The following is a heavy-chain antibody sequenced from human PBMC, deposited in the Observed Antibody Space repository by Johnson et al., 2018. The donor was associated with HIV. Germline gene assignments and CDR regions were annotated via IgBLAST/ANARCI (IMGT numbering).Heavy chain of an antibody. Sequence: VQLVESGGGLVQPGRSLRLSCAASGFTFDDYAMHWVRQAPGKGLEWVSGTRWNSGSIGYADSVKGRFTISRDHAKNSLYLQMNSLRAEDTALYYCAKVDVIRAPRGTDAFDIWGQGTMVTVSS. V-gene: IGHV3-9*01. CDR1: GFTFDDYA. D-gene: IGHD3-10*01. CDR3: AKVDVIRAPRGTDAFDI. J-gene: IGHJ3*02. CDR2: TRWNSGSI.